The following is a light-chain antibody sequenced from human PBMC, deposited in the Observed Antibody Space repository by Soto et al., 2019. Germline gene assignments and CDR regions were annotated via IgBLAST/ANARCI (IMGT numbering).Light chain of an antibody. CDR2: GNS. CDR3: QSYDSSLSGWV. Sequence: QSVLTQPPSVSGAPGQRVTISCTGSSSNIGAGYDVHWYQQLPGTAPKLLIYGNSNRTSGVPDRFSGSKSGNSASLAITGLRAEYEADYYCQSYDSSLSGWVFGGGTKLTVL. CDR1: SSNIGAGYD. V-gene: IGLV1-40*01. J-gene: IGLJ3*02.